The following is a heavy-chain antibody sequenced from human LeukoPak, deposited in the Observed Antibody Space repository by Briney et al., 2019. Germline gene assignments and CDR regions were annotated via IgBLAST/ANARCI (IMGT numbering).Heavy chain of an antibody. D-gene: IGHD1-7*01. CDR2: INHSGST. Sequence: PSETLSLTCAVYGGSFSGYYWSWIRQPPGKGLEWIGEINHSGSTNYNPSLKSRVPIPVETSKNHFSLHLRSVTAADTAVYYCARSKITGTDNGSDYWGQGTLVTVSS. J-gene: IGHJ4*02. CDR1: GGSFSGYY. V-gene: IGHV4-34*01. CDR3: ARSKITGTDNGSDY.